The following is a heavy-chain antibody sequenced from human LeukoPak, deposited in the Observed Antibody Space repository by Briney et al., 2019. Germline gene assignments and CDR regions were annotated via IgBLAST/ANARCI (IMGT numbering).Heavy chain of an antibody. V-gene: IGHV3-23*01. D-gene: IGHD4-17*01. J-gene: IGHJ6*03. CDR1: GFTFSSYG. CDR2: ISGSGGST. CDR3: AKGGDDYGDYLDV. Sequence: GGTLRLSCAASGFTFSSYGMSWVRQAPGKGLEWVSAISGSGGSTYYADSVKGRFTISRDNSKNTLYLQMNSLRAEDTAVYYCAKGGDDYGDYLDVWGKGTTVTVSS.